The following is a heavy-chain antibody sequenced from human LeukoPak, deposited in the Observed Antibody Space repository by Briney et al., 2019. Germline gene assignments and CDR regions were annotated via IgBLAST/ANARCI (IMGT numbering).Heavy chain of an antibody. J-gene: IGHJ4*02. Sequence: GGSLRLSCAASGFTFSSYWMSWVRQAPGKGLEWVANIKQDGSEKYYVDSVKGRFTISRDNGKNSLYLQMNSLRAEDTAVYYCARVGRNGYKKGPIDYWGQGTLVTVSS. CDR3: ARVGRNGYKKGPIDY. V-gene: IGHV3-7*01. CDR1: GFTFSSYW. CDR2: IKQDGSEK. D-gene: IGHD5-24*01.